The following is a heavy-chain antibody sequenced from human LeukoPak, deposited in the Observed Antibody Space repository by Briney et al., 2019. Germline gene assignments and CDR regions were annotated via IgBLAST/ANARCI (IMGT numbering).Heavy chain of an antibody. CDR2: INHGGST. Sequence: KASETLSLTCAVYGGSFSGYYWSWIRQPPGKGLEWIGEINHGGSTTYNPSLKSRVTISVDTSKNQFSLKLSSVTAADTAIYYCASSGWYRGYWGQRTLVTVSS. CDR3: ASSGWYRGY. J-gene: IGHJ4*02. V-gene: IGHV4-34*01. CDR1: GGSFSGYY. D-gene: IGHD6-19*01.